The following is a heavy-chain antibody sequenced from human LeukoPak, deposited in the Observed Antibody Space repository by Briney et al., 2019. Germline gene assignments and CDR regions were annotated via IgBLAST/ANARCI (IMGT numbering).Heavy chain of an antibody. D-gene: IGHD6-13*01. CDR1: GYTLSNHA. V-gene: IGHV1-24*01. CDR2: FDPEDGET. CDR3: ARSPGIAAAGLDY. J-gene: IGHJ4*02. Sequence: GASVKVSCKGSGYTLSNHAFSWVRQAPGKGLEWMGGFDPEDGETIYAQKFQGRVTMTEDTSTDTAYMELSSLRSEDTAVYYCARSPGIAAAGLDYWGQGTLVTVSS.